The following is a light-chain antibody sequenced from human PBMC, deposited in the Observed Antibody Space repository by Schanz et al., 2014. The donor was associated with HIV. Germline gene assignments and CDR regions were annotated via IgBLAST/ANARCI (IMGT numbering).Light chain of an antibody. CDR2: NTY. V-gene: IGLV1-44*01. CDR1: SSNFRSNA. CDR3: ASWDDTLNGDVV. Sequence: QSLLTQPPSASGTPGQRVTISCSGSSSNFRSNAVNWYQQLPGTAPKLVIYNTYHRPSGVPDRFSGSQSGTSASLAISGLQSEDEADYYCASWDDTLNGDVVFGGGTKLTVL. J-gene: IGLJ2*01.